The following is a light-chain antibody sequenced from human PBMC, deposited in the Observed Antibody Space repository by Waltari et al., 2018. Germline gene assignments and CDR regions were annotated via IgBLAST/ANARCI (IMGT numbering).Light chain of an antibody. CDR1: SSDVGGYRY. CDR3: SSYAASNAWV. Sequence: QSALTQPPSASGSPGQSVTISCTGTSSDVGGYRYASWSQQYPANAPKLLIYDVIKRPPGAPHRFSAYTSGTTAPLTVSGLQSDDEAEYCCSSYAASNAWVFGGGTKLTVL. V-gene: IGLV2-8*01. J-gene: IGLJ3*02. CDR2: DVI.